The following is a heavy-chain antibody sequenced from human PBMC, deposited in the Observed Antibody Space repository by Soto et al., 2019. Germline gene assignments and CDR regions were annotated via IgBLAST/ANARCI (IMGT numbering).Heavy chain of an antibody. CDR1: GYSISSGYY. CDR3: TRVGGYYGDYPNFDY. J-gene: IGHJ4*02. D-gene: IGHD4-17*01. CDR2: IYYTGST. V-gene: IGHV4-38-2*01. Sequence: PSETLSLTCAVSGYSISSGYYWGWLRQPPGKGLEWIGSIYYTGSTNYNPSLKGRVFISVDSSRRQLSLRLNSLTAADTAVYYCTRVGGYYGDYPNFDYWGQGALVTVSS.